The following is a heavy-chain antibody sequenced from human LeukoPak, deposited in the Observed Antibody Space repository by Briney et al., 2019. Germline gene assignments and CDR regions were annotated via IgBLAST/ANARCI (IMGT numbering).Heavy chain of an antibody. V-gene: IGHV3-23*01. CDR1: GFTFSSYA. CDR3: ANNGGVAVAGSFDN. J-gene: IGHJ4*02. CDR2: ISVTGSST. D-gene: IGHD6-19*01. Sequence: PGGSLRLSCAASGFTFSSYAMSWVRQAPGKGPEWVSAISVTGSSTYYADSVEGRFTLSRDNSKNTLYLQMNSLRAEDTTVYYCANNGGVAVAGSFDNWGQGTLVTVSS.